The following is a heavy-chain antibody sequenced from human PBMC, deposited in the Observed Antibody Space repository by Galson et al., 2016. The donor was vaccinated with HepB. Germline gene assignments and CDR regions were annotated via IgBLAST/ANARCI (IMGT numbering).Heavy chain of an antibody. V-gene: IGHV3-74*01. Sequence: SLRLSCAVSGFTFSSYWMHWVRQVPGKGLVMVARTNTDGSDKGYADSVKGRFTISRDNAKNTLYLQMNTLRAEDTAVYYCARDYLTYTGSYLYSWGQGTLVTVSS. CDR1: GFTFSSYW. CDR3: ARDYLTYTGSYLYS. J-gene: IGHJ4*02. CDR2: TNTDGSDK. D-gene: IGHD1-26*01.